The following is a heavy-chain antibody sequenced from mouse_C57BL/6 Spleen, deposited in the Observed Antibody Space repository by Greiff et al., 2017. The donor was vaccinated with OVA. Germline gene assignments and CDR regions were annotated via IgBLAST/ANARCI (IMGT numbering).Heavy chain of an antibody. J-gene: IGHJ2*01. D-gene: IGHD2-4*01. CDR3: ARQRYDYGGYYFDY. CDR2: ISNGGGST. V-gene: IGHV5-12*01. Sequence: EVMLVESGGGLVQPGGSLKLSCAASGFTFSDYYMYWVRQTPEKRLEWVAYISNGGGSTYYPDTVQGRFTISRDNAKNTLYLQMSRLKSEDTAMYYCARQRYDYGGYYFDYWGQGTTLTVSS. CDR1: GFTFSDYY.